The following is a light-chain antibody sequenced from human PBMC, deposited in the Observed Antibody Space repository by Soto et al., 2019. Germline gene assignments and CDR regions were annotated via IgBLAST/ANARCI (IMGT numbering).Light chain of an antibody. CDR1: QSVLYSSNNKNF. J-gene: IGKJ2*01. CDR2: WAS. V-gene: IGKV4-1*01. Sequence: DLVMTQSPDSLAVSLGERATINCKSSQSVLYSSNNKNFLAWYQQKPGQPPKLLIYWASTRESGVPDRFSGSGSGTDFTLTISSLWAEDVAVYYCHQYYSTPYTFGQGTKLEIK. CDR3: HQYYSTPYT.